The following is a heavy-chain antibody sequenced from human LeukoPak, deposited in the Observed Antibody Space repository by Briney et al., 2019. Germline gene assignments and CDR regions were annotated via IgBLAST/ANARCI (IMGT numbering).Heavy chain of an antibody. D-gene: IGHD3-10*01. CDR2: IYYSGSGST. CDR1: GGSLRSSGSY. CDR3: AKVHQFGEPPYVNWFDP. V-gene: IGHV4-39*07. J-gene: IGHJ5*02. Sequence: PSETLSLTCTVSGGSLRSSGSYWGWIRQPPGKGLEWIGTIYYSGSGSTYYNPSLKSRVTISVDTSKNQFFLRLNYVTAADTAVYYCAKVHQFGEPPYVNWFDPWGQGTLVTVSS.